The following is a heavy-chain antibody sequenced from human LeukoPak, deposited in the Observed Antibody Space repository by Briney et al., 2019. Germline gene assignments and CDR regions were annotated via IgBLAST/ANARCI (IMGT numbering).Heavy chain of an antibody. Sequence: SETLSLTCAVYGGCFSGYYWSWIRQPPGKGLEWIGEINHSGSTNYNPSLKSRVTISGDTSTNHFSLKLSSVTAADTAVYYRRQNYMDVWGKGTTVTVSS. J-gene: IGHJ6*03. V-gene: IGHV4-34*01. CDR2: INHSGST. CDR1: GGCFSGYY. CDR3: RQNYMDV.